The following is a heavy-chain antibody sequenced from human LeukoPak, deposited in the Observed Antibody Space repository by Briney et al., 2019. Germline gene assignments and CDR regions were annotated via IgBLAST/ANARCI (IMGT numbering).Heavy chain of an antibody. CDR3: AKDHYDSSGPHLYYYYYGMDV. Sequence: HPGRSLRLSCAASGFTFSSYAMHWVRQAPGKGLEWVAVISYDGSNKYYADSVKGRFTISRDNSKNTLYLQMNSLRAEDTAVYYCAKDHYDSSGPHLYYYYYGMDVWGQGTTVTVSS. CDR1: GFTFSSYA. CDR2: ISYDGSNK. J-gene: IGHJ6*02. V-gene: IGHV3-30-3*01. D-gene: IGHD3-22*01.